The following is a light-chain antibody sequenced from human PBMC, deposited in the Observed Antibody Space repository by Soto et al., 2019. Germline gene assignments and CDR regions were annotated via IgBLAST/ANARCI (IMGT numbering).Light chain of an antibody. J-gene: IGLJ2*01. CDR2: EVS. CDR1: SRDVGSYNL. CDR3: CSYAGSSTVV. V-gene: IGLV2-23*02. Sequence: QSALTQPASVSGSPGQSITISCTGTSRDVGSYNLVSWYQQHPGKAPKLMIYEVSKRPSGVSNRVSGSKSGNTASLTISGLQAEDEADYYCCSYAGSSTVVFGGGTQLTVL.